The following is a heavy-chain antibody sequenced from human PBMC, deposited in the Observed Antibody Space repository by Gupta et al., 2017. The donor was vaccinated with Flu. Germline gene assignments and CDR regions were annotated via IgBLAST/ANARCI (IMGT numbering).Heavy chain of an antibody. CDR3: TRDMDYDASWGYTLDV. D-gene: IGHD3-3*01. CDR2: IGSKGYGGTI. Sequence: DVQLVESGGGLAQPGRSLRLSCKASGFNFVDYAVRWFRQAPGKGLEWVGLIGSKGYGGTIKYAASVKDRFIVSRDDSKSIAYLQINSLRVDDTAVYYCTRDMDYDASWGYTLDVWGQGTTVTVSS. CDR1: GFNFVDYA. V-gene: IGHV3-49*03. J-gene: IGHJ6*02.